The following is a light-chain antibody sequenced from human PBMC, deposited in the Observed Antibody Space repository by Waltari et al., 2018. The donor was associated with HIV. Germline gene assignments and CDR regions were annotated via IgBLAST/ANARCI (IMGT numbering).Light chain of an antibody. CDR3: ESYTSTSVWV. J-gene: IGLJ3*02. CDR1: SNDVGGYNY. CDR2: DVS. V-gene: IGLV2-14*03. Sequence: QSALTQPASVSGSPGQSITISCTGSSNDVGGYNYVSWYQQHPGQAPRLMIYDVSTRPSGVSDLFSGSKSGDTASLTSSGLQPEDEADYYCESYTSTSVWVFGGGTRLTVL.